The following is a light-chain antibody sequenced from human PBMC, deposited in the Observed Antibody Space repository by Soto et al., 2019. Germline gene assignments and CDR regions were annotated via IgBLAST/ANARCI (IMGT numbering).Light chain of an antibody. CDR3: QQYYNTPLT. J-gene: IGKJ4*01. CDR2: WAS. CDR1: QSLLYSSNNKNY. Sequence: IVMTQSPDSLAVSLGERATINCKSSQSLLYSSNNKNYLAWYQQKAGQPPKLLIYWASIRESGVPDRFSGSGSGTDFTLTISSLQAEDVAVYYCQQYYNTPLTFGGGTKVEIK. V-gene: IGKV4-1*01.